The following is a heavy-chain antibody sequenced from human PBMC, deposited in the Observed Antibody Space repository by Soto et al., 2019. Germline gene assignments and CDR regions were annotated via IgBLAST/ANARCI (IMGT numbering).Heavy chain of an antibody. CDR1: CGSISSSSYY. Sequence: PSDTLSLTCTVSCGSISSSSYYWVFIRHPPWKGLEWIGSIYYSGSTYYNPSLKSRVTISVDTSKNQFSLKLSSVTAADTAVYYCARGGRGYSYGRNWFDPWGQGTLVTVSS. D-gene: IGHD5-18*01. CDR2: IYYSGST. CDR3: ARGGRGYSYGRNWFDP. J-gene: IGHJ5*02. V-gene: IGHV4-39*07.